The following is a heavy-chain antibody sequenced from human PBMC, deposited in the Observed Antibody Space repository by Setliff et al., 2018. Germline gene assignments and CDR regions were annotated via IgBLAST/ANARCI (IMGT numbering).Heavy chain of an antibody. J-gene: IGHJ3*02. CDR2: ITANGGST. V-gene: IGHV3-64*02. D-gene: IGHD3-22*01. CDR1: GFTFSSYA. CDR3: ARDRISRYYDSGAHAFDI. Sequence: GGSLRLSCAASGFTFSSYAMYWVRQAPRKGLQYVSAITANGGSTYYADSVKGRFTISRDNSKNTLYLQMGSLRAEGMAVYYCARDRISRYYDSGAHAFDIWGQGTMVTVSS.